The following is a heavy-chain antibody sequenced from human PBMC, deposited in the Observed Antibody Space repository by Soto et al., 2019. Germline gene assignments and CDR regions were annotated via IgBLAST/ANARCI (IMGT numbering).Heavy chain of an antibody. J-gene: IGHJ4*02. Sequence: PGGSLRLSCAASGFTFSAFSTYAVHWVRQAPGKGLEWVAVVLLDGSNEYYTESVKGRFTVARDLSKNTMYLQMNSLKDEETAGFYCVQVPRPRLDYLFGSVYWGQGSLVTVSS. V-gene: IGHV3-33*01. CDR3: VQVPRPRLDYLFGSVY. D-gene: IGHD3-10*01. CDR1: GFTFSAFSTYA. CDR2: VLLDGSNE.